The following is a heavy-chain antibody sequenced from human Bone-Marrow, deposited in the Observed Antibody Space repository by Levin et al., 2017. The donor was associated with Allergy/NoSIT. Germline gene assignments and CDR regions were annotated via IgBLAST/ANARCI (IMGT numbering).Heavy chain of an antibody. CDR2: FSYDGSKI. V-gene: IGHV3-30*18. Sequence: PGESLKISCAASGTALTTRDMHWVRQAPGKGLEWVAFFSYDGSKIHYAESVQGRFIISRDNSENTLYLQMNRLRHDDTAVYYCANQGFSGHDAPNAAGLDIWGRGTAVVVSS. D-gene: IGHD5-12*01. CDR3: ANQGFSGHDAPNAAGLDI. CDR1: GTALTTRD. J-gene: IGHJ3*02.